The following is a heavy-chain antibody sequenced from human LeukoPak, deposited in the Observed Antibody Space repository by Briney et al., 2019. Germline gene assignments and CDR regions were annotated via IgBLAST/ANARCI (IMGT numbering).Heavy chain of an antibody. V-gene: IGHV3-48*03. CDR2: ISSSGSTI. CDR1: GFTFSTCA. Sequence: GGSLRLSCAASGFTFSTCAMGWVRQAPGKGLEWVSYISSSGSTIYYADSVKGRFTISRDNAKNSLYLQMNSLRAEDTAVYYCARGPSIAARYDAFDIWGQGTMVTVSS. D-gene: IGHD6-6*01. J-gene: IGHJ3*02. CDR3: ARGPSIAARYDAFDI.